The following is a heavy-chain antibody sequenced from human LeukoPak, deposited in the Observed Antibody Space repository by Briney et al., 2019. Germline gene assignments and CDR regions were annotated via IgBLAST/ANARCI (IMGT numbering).Heavy chain of an antibody. CDR2: INHSGST. V-gene: IGHV4-34*01. CDR3: ARDGVRGSFDY. Sequence: SETLSLTCAVYGGSFSGYYWSWIRQPPGKGLERIGEINHSGSTNYNPSLKSRVTISVDTSKNQFSLKLSSVTAADTAVYYCARDGVRGSFDYWGQGTLVTVSS. D-gene: IGHD3-10*01. J-gene: IGHJ4*02. CDR1: GGSFSGYY.